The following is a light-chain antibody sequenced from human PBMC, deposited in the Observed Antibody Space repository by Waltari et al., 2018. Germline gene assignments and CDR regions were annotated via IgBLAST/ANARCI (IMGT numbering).Light chain of an antibody. CDR1: KSVSSSY. V-gene: IGKV3-20*01. CDR3: QQYGSSPGT. CDR2: GAS. J-gene: IGKJ1*01. Sequence: EIVLTPSPGTLSLSPGERATLSCRASKSVSSSYLAWYQQKPGQAPRLLIYGASSRATGIPDRFSGSGSGTDFTLTISRLEPEDFAVYYCQQYGSSPGTFGPGTKVEIK.